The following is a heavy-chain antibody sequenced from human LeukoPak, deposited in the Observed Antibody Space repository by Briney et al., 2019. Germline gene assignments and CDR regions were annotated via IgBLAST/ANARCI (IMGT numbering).Heavy chain of an antibody. V-gene: IGHV4-38-2*02. CDR2: IYHSGST. Sequence: SETLSLTCTVSGYSISSGYYWGWIRQPPGKGLEWIGSIYHSGSTYYNPSLKSRVTISVDTSKNQFSLKLSSVTAADTAVYYCARLPRRGPHDYWGQGTLVTVSS. CDR3: ARLPRRGPHDY. D-gene: IGHD3-10*01. J-gene: IGHJ4*02. CDR1: GYSISSGYY.